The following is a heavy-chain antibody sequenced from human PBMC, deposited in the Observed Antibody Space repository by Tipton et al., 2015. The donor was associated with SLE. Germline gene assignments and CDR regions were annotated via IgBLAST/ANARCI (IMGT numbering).Heavy chain of an antibody. CDR2: IWEDGSQK. J-gene: IGHJ4*02. Sequence: RSLRLSCAASGFTFSSYGMHWVRQAPGKGLEWVAIIWEDGSQKYYGDSVKGRFTISRDNSRNTLSLQMNGLRAEDTAIYYCGKESDNRRWSEADHWGQGTLVTVSS. CDR3: GKESDNRRWSEADH. V-gene: IGHV3-33*06. D-gene: IGHD3-22*01. CDR1: GFTFSSYG.